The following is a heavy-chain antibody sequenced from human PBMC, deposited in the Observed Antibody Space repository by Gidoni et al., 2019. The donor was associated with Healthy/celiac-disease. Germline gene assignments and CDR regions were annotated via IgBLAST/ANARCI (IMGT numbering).Heavy chain of an antibody. CDR3: AREGRWTIFGTDDAFDI. CDR2: IWYDGSNK. V-gene: IGHV3-33*01. Sequence: QVQLVASGGGVVQPGRSLRLSCAASGFTFSRYGMHGVRQAPGKGLEWVAVIWYDGSNKYYADAVKGRFTISRDKSKNTLYLQMNSLRAEETAVYYCAREGRWTIFGTDDAFDIWGQGTMVTVSS. D-gene: IGHD3-3*01. J-gene: IGHJ3*02. CDR1: GFTFSRYG.